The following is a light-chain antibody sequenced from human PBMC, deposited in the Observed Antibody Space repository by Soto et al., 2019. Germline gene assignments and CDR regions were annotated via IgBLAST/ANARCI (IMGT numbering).Light chain of an antibody. Sequence: QSVLTQPASVSGSPGQSITISCTGTSSDVGGYNYVSWYQQYPGKAPQLLIFEVNNRPSGVSNRFSGSKSDNTASLTISGLEAEDEADYYCSSYSSSSTLWLFGGGTKLTVL. CDR3: SSYSSSSTLWL. J-gene: IGLJ3*02. CDR1: SSDVGGYNY. CDR2: EVN. V-gene: IGLV2-14*01.